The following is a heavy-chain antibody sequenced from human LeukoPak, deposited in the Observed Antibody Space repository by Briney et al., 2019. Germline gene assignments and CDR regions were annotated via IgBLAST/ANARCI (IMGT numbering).Heavy chain of an antibody. J-gene: IGHJ5*02. Sequence: PSETLSLTCTVSGDSISSGSFYWSWIRQAAGKGLEWIGRVSSSGRTTYNPSLKSRLTISITASKNQFSLKVTSVTASDTAMYHCVRDHVLPGLSNWFDPWGQGTLVTVSS. CDR2: VSSSGRT. CDR1: GDSISSGSFY. V-gene: IGHV4-61*02. D-gene: IGHD3-16*01. CDR3: VRDHVLPGLSNWFDP.